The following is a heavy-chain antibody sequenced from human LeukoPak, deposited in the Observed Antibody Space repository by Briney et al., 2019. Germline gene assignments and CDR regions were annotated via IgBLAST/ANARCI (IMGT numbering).Heavy chain of an antibody. CDR3: ARGGDYYIHNNWFDP. CDR1: GGTFSSYA. J-gene: IGHJ5*02. V-gene: IGHV1-69*06. Sequence: EASVKVSCKASGGTFSSYAISWVRQAPGQGLEWMGGIIPIFGTANYAQKFQGRVTITADKSTSTAYMELSSLRSEDTAVYYCARGGDYYIHNNWFDPWGQGTLVTVSS. CDR2: IIPIFGTA. D-gene: IGHD1-26*01.